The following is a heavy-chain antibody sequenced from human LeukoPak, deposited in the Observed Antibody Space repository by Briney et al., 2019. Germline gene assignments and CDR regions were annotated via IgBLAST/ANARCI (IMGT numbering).Heavy chain of an antibody. V-gene: IGHV1-2*02. CDR2: INPNSGGT. D-gene: IGHD2-8*01. CDR1: GYTFTSYG. J-gene: IGHJ4*02. CDR3: AREYCTNGVCSSVGGY. Sequence: GASVKVSCKASGYTFTSYGISWVRQAPGQGLEWMGWINPNSGGTNYAQKFQGRVTMTRDTSISTAYMELSRLRSDDTAVYYCAREYCTNGVCSSVGGYWGQGTLVTVSS.